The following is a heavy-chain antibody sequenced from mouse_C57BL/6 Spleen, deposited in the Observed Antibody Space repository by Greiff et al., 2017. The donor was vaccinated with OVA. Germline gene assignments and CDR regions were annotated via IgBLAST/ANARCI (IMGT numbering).Heavy chain of an antibody. CDR2: ISDGGSYT. Sequence: EVQGVESGGGLVKPGGSLKLSCAASGFTFSSYAMSWVRQTPEKRLEWVATISDGGSYTYYPDNVKGRFTISRDNAKNNLYLQMSHLKSEDTAMYYCARDLGGNYDWYFDVWGTGTTVTVSS. D-gene: IGHD2-1*01. CDR1: GFTFSSYA. V-gene: IGHV5-4*01. CDR3: ARDLGGNYDWYFDV. J-gene: IGHJ1*03.